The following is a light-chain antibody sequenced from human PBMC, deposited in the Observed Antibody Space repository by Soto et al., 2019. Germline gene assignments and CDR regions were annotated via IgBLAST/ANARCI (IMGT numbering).Light chain of an antibody. CDR1: QSISSNY. V-gene: IGKV3-20*01. J-gene: IGKJ3*01. CDR3: QQDGRSPPGFT. Sequence: EIVLTQSPGTLSLSPGERATLSCRASQSISSNYLAWYQQKPGQAPRLLIYGASFRATGIPDRFSGSGSGTDVTLTISRLEPEDSAVYSCQQDGRSPPGFTFGPGTKVDIK. CDR2: GAS.